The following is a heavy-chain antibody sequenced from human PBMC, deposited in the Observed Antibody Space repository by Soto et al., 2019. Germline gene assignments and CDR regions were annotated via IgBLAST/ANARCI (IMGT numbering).Heavy chain of an antibody. CDR3: ANSMFGHYYYYYGMDV. V-gene: IGHV3-30*18. CDR2: ISYDGSNK. J-gene: IGHJ6*02. D-gene: IGHD3-3*01. Sequence: GGSLRLSCAASGFTFSSYGMHWVRQAPGKGLEWVAVISYDGSNKYYADSVKGRFTISRDNSKNTLYLQMNSLRAEDTAVYYCANSMFGHYYYYYGMDVWGQGTTVTVSS. CDR1: GFTFSSYG.